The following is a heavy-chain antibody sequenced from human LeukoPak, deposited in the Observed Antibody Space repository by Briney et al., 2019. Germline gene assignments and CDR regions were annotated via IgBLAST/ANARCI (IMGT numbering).Heavy chain of an antibody. CDR1: GGSISRGDYY. V-gene: IGHV4-30-4*08. Sequence: TLSLTCTVSGGSISRGDYYWSWIRQPPGRGGEGIGYIYYSGSTYYNPSRKSRVTISVDTSKNQFSLKLSSVTAADTAVYYCARAVAGTGFDYWGQGTLVTVSS. D-gene: IGHD6-19*01. J-gene: IGHJ4*02. CDR2: IYYSGST. CDR3: ARAVAGTGFDY.